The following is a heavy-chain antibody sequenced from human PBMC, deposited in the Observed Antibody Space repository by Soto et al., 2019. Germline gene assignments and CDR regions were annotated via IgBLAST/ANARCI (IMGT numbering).Heavy chain of an antibody. CDR2: ISSTRTTI. CDR1: GFAFSSYS. Sequence: GGSLRLSCEASGFAFSSYSMTWVRQAPGKGLEWLAYISSTRTTIYYADSVKGRFTISRDNAKSSLYLLINSLRDDDTAVYYCARENNWNYVGFWGQGTLVTVSS. CDR3: ARENNWNYVGF. D-gene: IGHD1-20*01. V-gene: IGHV3-48*02. J-gene: IGHJ4*02.